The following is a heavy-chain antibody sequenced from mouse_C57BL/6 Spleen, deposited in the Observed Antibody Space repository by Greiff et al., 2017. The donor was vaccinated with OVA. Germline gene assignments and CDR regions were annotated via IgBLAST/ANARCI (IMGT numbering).Heavy chain of an antibody. CDR1: GYTFTDYY. CDR3: ARRDLSYWYFDF. Sequence: VQLQQSGPELVKPGASVKISCKASGYTFTDYYMNWVKQSHGKSLEWIGDINPNNGGTSYNQKFKGKATLTVDKSSSTAYMELRSLTSEDSAVYYYARRDLSYWYFDFWGTGTTVTVSS. V-gene: IGHV1-26*01. J-gene: IGHJ1*03. CDR2: INPNNGGT.